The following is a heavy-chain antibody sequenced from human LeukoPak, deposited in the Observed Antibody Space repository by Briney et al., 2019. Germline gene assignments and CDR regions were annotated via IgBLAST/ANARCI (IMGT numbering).Heavy chain of an antibody. D-gene: IGHD2-2*01. Sequence: GGSLRLSCAASGFTFSDHYMDWVRQAPGKGLEWVGRTRNKANSFTTEYAASVTGRFTVSRDDSKNSLYLQMNSLKTEDTAVYYCARVERSSSSYYADYWGQGTLVTVSS. CDR1: GFTFSDHY. CDR2: TRNKANSFTT. J-gene: IGHJ4*02. CDR3: ARVERSSSSYYADY. V-gene: IGHV3-72*01.